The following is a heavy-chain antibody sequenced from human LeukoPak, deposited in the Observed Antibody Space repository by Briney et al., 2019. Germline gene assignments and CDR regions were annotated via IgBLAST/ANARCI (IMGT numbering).Heavy chain of an antibody. V-gene: IGHV4-59*01. D-gene: IGHD3-10*02. CDR1: GGSISSSY. Sequence: SETLSLTCTVSGGSISSSYWSWIRQPPGKGLEWIGYIYYSGSTNYNPSLKSRVTISVDMSKNQFSLKLSSVTAADTAVYYCARALQGDYVDLWGQGTLATVSS. J-gene: IGHJ5*02. CDR3: ARALQGDYVDL. CDR2: IYYSGST.